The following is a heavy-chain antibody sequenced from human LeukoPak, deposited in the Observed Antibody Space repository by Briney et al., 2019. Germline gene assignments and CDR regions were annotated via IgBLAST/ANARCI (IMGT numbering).Heavy chain of an antibody. Sequence: ASVKVSCKASGYTFTSYGISWVRQAPGQGLEWMGWISAYNGNTNYAQKLQGRVTMTTDTSTSTAYMELRSLRSDDTAVYYCARGLPYSSSWYSGFDYWGQGTLVTVSS. CDR2: ISAYNGNT. CDR3: ARGLPYSSSWYSGFDY. V-gene: IGHV1-18*01. D-gene: IGHD6-13*01. J-gene: IGHJ4*02. CDR1: GYTFTSYG.